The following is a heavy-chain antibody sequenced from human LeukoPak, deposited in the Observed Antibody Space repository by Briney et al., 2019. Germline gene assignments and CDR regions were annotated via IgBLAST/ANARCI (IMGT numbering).Heavy chain of an antibody. CDR2: IYHSGST. J-gene: IGHJ5*02. CDR1: GGSISSGGYS. CDR3: ARVTGEYQLLWGWFDP. Sequence: SETLSLTCAVSGGSISSGGYSWSWIRQPPGKGLEWIGYIYHSGSTYYNPSLKSRVTISVDRSKNQFSLKLSSVTAADTAVYYRARVTGEYQLLWGWFDPWGQGTLVTVSS. V-gene: IGHV4-30-2*01. D-gene: IGHD2-2*01.